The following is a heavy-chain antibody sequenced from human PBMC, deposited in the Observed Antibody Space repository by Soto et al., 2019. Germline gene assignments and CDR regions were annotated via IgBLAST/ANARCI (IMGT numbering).Heavy chain of an antibody. Sequence: QVQLVYSGGGFGKPGGTRRRACAASGFTFSDYYMSWVRQAPGKGLEWVSYISYSASTIYYADSVKGRFTISRDNAKNSLYLQMDSLRAEDTAVYYCARGRSTVVTGLGYWGQGTLVTVSS. CDR2: ISYSASTI. CDR3: ARGRSTVVTGLGY. J-gene: IGHJ4*02. D-gene: IGHD4-4*01. V-gene: IGHV3-11*01. CDR1: GFTFSDYY.